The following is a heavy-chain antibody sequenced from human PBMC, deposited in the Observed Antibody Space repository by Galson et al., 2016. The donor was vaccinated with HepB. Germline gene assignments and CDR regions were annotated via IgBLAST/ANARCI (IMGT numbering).Heavy chain of an antibody. Sequence: SLRLSCAASGFRFSDYYMDWVRQAPGTGLEWVGRISDMASSYIIEYAASVKGRFTISRDDSKKSLYLQMNSLKTEDTAVYFCARGEKKSIDYWCWGPKTRYYYYGLDVWGQGTTVTVSS. V-gene: IGHV3-72*01. J-gene: IGHJ6*02. CDR3: ARGEKKSIDYWCWGPKTRYYYYGLDV. CDR2: ISDMASSYII. CDR1: GFRFSDYY. D-gene: IGHD3-3*01.